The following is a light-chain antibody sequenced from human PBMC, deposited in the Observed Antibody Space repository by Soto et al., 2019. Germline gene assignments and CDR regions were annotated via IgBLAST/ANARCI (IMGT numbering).Light chain of an antibody. CDR1: QSISNY. V-gene: IGKV1-39*01. CDR2: AAS. Sequence: DIQMTQSPSSLSACVGDRVTIAFRASQSISNYLNWYQQKPGKAPKLLIYAASSLQSGVPSRFSGSGSGTDFTLTISSLQPEDFATYYCQQSYSTPSITFGQGTRLEIK. CDR3: QQSYSTPSIT. J-gene: IGKJ5*01.